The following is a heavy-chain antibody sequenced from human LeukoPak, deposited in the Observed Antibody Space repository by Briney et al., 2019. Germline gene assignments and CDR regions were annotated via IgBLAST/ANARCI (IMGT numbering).Heavy chain of an antibody. Sequence: GSLRLSCATPGFNFSPYWMDWVRRAPGKGLEWVANIKQDGSEKNYVDSVKGRFTISRDNAKNSLYLQMNNLRVEDTAMYYCAGGTGFIIKDWGQGTLVTVSS. CDR2: IKQDGSEK. CDR3: AGGTGFIIKD. CDR1: GFNFSPYW. D-gene: IGHD3-9*01. V-gene: IGHV3-7*03. J-gene: IGHJ4*02.